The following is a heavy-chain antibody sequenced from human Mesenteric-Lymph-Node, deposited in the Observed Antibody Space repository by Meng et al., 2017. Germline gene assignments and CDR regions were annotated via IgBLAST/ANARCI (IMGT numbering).Heavy chain of an antibody. CDR2: IYYSGSN. V-gene: IGHV4-39*01. J-gene: IGHJ4*02. CDR3: ARLIFEFGYGGNSPFDY. Sequence: QLQLQESGPGLVKPSETLSLTCTVSGGSISSTSYYWGWLRQPPGKGPEWIGSIYYSGSNYHNPSLKSRLTISVDTSKSQLALKLSSVTAADTAVYYCARLIFEFGYGGNSPFDYWGQGTLVTVSS. CDR1: GGSISSTSYY. D-gene: IGHD4-23*01.